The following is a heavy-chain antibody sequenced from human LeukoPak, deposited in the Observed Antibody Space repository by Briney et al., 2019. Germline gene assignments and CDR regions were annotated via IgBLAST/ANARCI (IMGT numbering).Heavy chain of an antibody. CDR2: FDPEDGET. J-gene: IGHJ3*02. CDR1: GYTLTEVS. V-gene: IGHV1-24*01. D-gene: IGHD2-2*01. Sequence: ASVKVSCKVSGYTLTEVSMHWVRQAPGKGLEWMGGFDPEDGETIYAQKFQGRVTMTEDTSTDTAYMELSSLRSEDTAVYYCASPLGYCSSTSCYGAFDIWGRGTMVTVSS. CDR3: ASPLGYCSSTSCYGAFDI.